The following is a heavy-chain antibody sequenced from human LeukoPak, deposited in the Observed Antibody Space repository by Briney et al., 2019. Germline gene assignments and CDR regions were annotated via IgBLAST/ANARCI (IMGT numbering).Heavy chain of an antibody. CDR2: IKSKTDGGTT. V-gene: IGHV3-15*01. Sequence: PGGSLRLSCAASGFTFNNAWMSWVRQAPGKGLEWVDRIKSKTDGGTTDYAAPVKGRFTISRDDSKNTLYLQMNSLKTEDTAVYYCTTDHSYSGSRAGGWAFDIWGQGTMVTVSS. CDR3: TTDHSYSGSRAGGWAFDI. J-gene: IGHJ3*02. CDR1: GFTFNNAW. D-gene: IGHD1-26*01.